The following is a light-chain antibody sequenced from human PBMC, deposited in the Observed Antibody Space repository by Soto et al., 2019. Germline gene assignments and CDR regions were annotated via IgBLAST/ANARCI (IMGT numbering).Light chain of an antibody. CDR3: QQDYSTPNT. CDR2: WAS. V-gene: IGKV4-1*01. Sequence: DIVMTQSPDSLAVSLGERATINCKSSQSVLNSSKTKNSLAWYQQKAGQPPKLLIYWASTRESGVPDRFSGSGSGTDFTLTISSXXXXXXXVYYCQQDYSTPNTFGXGXXXEI. CDR1: QSVLNSSKTKNS. J-gene: IGKJ4*01.